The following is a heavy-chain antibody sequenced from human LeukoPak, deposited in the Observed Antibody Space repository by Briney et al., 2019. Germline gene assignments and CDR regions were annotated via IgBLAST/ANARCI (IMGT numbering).Heavy chain of an antibody. CDR1: GGSISSYY. CDR2: IYYSGST. J-gene: IGHJ4*02. D-gene: IGHD6-13*01. CDR3: ARAVLRSWYEVDY. V-gene: IGHV4-59*01. Sequence: SETLSLTCTVSGGSISSYYWSWIRQPPGKGLEWIGYIYYSGSTDYNPSFKSRVTISVDTSKNQFSLKLSSVTAADTAVYYCARAVLRSWYEVDYWGQGTLVTVSS.